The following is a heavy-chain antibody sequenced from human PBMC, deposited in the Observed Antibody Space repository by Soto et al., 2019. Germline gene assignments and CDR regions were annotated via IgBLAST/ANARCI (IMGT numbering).Heavy chain of an antibody. V-gene: IGHV3-23*01. J-gene: IGHJ4*01. CDR2: ISGSGGST. Sequence: PGGSLRLSCAASGFTFVNYGMSWVRQAPGKGLEWVSGISGSGGSTYYADSVKGRFTISRDNSKNTLYLQMNSLRAEDTAVYYCAKELSTHSSGFYYRYDFDYWGHGALVTVSS. CDR1: GFTFVNYG. CDR3: AKELSTHSSGFYYRYDFDY. D-gene: IGHD3-22*01.